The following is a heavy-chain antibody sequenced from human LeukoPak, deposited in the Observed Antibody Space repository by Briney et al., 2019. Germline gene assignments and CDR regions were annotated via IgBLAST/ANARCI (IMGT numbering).Heavy chain of an antibody. CDR2: ISSSSSSII. Sequence: PGGSLRLSCAASGFTFNTYAMNWIRQAPGKGLEWVSFISSSSSSIIHYADSVKGRFTISRDNAKNSLYLQMNSLRAEDTAVYYCASAPKGSGYEFDYWGQGTLVTISS. CDR1: GFTFNTYA. V-gene: IGHV3-48*04. CDR3: ASAPKGSGYEFDY. J-gene: IGHJ4*02. D-gene: IGHD5-12*01.